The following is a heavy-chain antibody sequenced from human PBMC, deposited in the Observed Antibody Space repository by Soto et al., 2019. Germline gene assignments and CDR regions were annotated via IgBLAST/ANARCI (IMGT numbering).Heavy chain of an antibody. Sequence: SETLSLTCTVSDDSSSSYKWSWIRQPPGRRLEWIGYIDSSGSTSYNPSLQSRVTISMDTSTNQFSLKLSSVTAADTAVYYCARVPDYWGQGILVTVSS. D-gene: IGHD2-2*01. CDR2: IDSSGST. J-gene: IGHJ4*02. CDR3: ARVPDY. CDR1: DDSSSSYK. V-gene: IGHV4-59*12.